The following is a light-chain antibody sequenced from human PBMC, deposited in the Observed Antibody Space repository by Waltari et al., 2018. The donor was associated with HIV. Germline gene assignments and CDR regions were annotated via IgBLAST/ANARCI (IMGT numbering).Light chain of an antibody. Sequence: QSTLTQPPSVSGSLGQSVTIACSGTSSDIGSYNRVSWYQQPPGTAPKLIIFGVTNRPSGVACRFSGSKSGNTASLTISGLQAEDEADYYCSSYTTSSTWVFGGGTQLTVL. J-gene: IGLJ3*02. CDR3: SSYTTSSTWV. CDR1: SSDIGSYNR. CDR2: GVT. V-gene: IGLV2-18*02.